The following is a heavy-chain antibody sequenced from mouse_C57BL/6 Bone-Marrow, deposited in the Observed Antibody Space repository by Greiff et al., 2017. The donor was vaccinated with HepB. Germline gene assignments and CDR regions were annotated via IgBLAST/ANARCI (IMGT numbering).Heavy chain of an antibody. V-gene: IGHV5-16*01. CDR3: ARGSSYYFDY. Sequence: DVKLVESEGGLVQPGSSMKLSCTASGFTFSDYYMAWVRQVPEKGLEWVANINYDGSSTYYLDSLKSRFIISRDNAKNILYLQMSSLKSEDTATYYCARGSSYYFDYWGQGTTLTVSS. D-gene: IGHD1-1*01. J-gene: IGHJ2*01. CDR1: GFTFSDYY. CDR2: INYDGSST.